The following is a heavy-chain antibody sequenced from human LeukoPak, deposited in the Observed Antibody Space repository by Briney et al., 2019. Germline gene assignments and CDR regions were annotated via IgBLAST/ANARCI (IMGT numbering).Heavy chain of an antibody. J-gene: IGHJ5*02. CDR1: GFTFSSYA. D-gene: IGHD1-26*01. CDR2: ISNSGDST. CDR3: AKAVTGSYLKWSDP. Sequence: GGSLRLSCAASGFTFSSYAMSWVRQAPGKGLEWVSGISNSGDSTYYAASVKGRFTISRDNAKNTLNLQMDSLRAEDTALYYCAKAVTGSYLKWSDPWGQGTLVTVSS. V-gene: IGHV3-23*01.